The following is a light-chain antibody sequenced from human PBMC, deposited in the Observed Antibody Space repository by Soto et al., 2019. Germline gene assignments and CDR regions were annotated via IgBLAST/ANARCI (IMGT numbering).Light chain of an antibody. V-gene: IGKV3-20*01. CDR3: QQYGSSPPWT. CDR2: GAS. J-gene: IGKJ1*01. Sequence: EIVFTQSPGTLSLSPGERATLSRRAIQSVSNNYLAWYQQKPGQAPRLLIYGASNRATGIPDRFSGSGSGTDFTLTISRLEPEDFAVYYCQQYGSSPPWTFGQGTKVDIK. CDR1: QSVSNNY.